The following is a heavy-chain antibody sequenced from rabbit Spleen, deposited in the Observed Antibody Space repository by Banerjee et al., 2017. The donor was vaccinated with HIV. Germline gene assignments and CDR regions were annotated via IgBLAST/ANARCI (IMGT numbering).Heavy chain of an antibody. J-gene: IGHJ6*01. D-gene: IGHD8-1*01. CDR1: GIDFTNYY. Sequence: QEQLTETGGGLVQPGGSLTLSCKASGIDFTNYYITWVRQAPGKGLEWIVCIDTGSSGFTYFASWAKGRFTISKTSSTTVTLQMTGLTAADTATYFCARDTGSSFSSYGMDLWGQGTLVTVS. CDR3: ARDTGSSFSSYGMDL. V-gene: IGHV1S45*01. CDR2: IDTGSSGFT.